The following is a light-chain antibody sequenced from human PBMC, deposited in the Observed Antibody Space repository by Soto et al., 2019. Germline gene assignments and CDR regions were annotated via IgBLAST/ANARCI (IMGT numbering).Light chain of an antibody. Sequence: EIIMTQSPATLAVSLGGRATLSCRASRTVASNLAWYRQRPGQPPKLLIARASVRATGVPARISGSGYGTDFTLTITSLQAEDFAVYYCQQFNDWPPLTFGGGTKVDIK. CDR3: QQFNDWPPLT. CDR1: RTVASN. J-gene: IGKJ4*01. CDR2: RAS. V-gene: IGKV3-15*01.